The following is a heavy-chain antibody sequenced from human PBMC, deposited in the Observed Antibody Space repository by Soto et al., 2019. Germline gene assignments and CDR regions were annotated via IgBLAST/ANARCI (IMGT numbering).Heavy chain of an antibody. J-gene: IGHJ4*02. V-gene: IGHV3-23*01. CDR1: GFTFSSYA. Sequence: GGSLRLSCAASGFTFSSYAMSWVRQAPGKGLEWVSAISGSGGSTYYADSVKGRFTISRDNSKNTLYLQMNSLRAEDTAVYYCAKGQCSSTSCYTFDYWGQGTLVTVSS. CDR3: AKGQCSSTSCYTFDY. CDR2: ISGSGGST. D-gene: IGHD2-2*01.